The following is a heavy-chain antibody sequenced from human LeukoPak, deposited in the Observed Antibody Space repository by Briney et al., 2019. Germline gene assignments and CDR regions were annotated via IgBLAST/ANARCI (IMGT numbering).Heavy chain of an antibody. CDR3: ARGPPHVWFGELLPFDY. CDR1: GCSFTSYW. J-gene: IGHJ4*02. CDR2: IYPGDSDT. V-gene: IGHV5-51*01. D-gene: IGHD3-10*01. Sequence: GESLKISCKGSGCSFTSYWIGWVRQMPGKGLEWMGIIYPGDSDTRYSPSFQGQVTISADKSISTAYLQWSSLKASDTAMYYCARGPPHVWFGELLPFDYWGQGTLVTVSS.